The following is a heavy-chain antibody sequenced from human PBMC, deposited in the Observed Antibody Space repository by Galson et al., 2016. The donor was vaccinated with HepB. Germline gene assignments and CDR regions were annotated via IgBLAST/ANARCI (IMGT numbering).Heavy chain of an antibody. CDR3: AGGITYVFDF. Sequence: SETLSLTCTVSGGSISSYYWNWIRQSPGKGLEWIGFISYSGRTNYNPSLKSRVTTSVDTSKNQFSLTLSSVTDADTAVYCCAGGITYVFDFWGQGALVTVSS. CDR2: ISYSGRT. D-gene: IGHD3-16*01. V-gene: IGHV4-59*08. J-gene: IGHJ3*01. CDR1: GGSISSYY.